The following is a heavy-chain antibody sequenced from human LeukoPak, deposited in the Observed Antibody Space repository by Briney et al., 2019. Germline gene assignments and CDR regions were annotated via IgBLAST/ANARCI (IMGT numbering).Heavy chain of an antibody. J-gene: IGHJ6*03. CDR1: GFTVSRDY. CDR3: ARREVVQLLSGHMDV. D-gene: IGHD2-2*01. Sequence: GGSLRLSCAASGFTVSRDYMSWVRQAPGKGLEWVSVIYSGGSTYYADSVKGRFTISRDNSKNTLYLQMNSLRAEDTAVYYCARREVVQLLSGHMDVWGKGTTVTVSS. CDR2: IYSGGST. V-gene: IGHV3-53*01.